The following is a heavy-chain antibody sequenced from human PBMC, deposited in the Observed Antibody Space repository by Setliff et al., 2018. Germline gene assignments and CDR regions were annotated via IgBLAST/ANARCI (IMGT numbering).Heavy chain of an antibody. V-gene: IGHV4-38-2*02. J-gene: IGHJ6*03. CDR3: ARDNRARHYMDV. Sequence: LRLTCAVSGYSISSGFSWVWIRQSPGKGLEWIGRILFSGDTYYNPSLNSRVTISADTSKNQFSLNLSSVTAADTAVYYCARDNRARHYMDVWGKGTTVTVSS. D-gene: IGHD3-10*01. CDR1: GYSISSGFS. CDR2: ILFSGDT.